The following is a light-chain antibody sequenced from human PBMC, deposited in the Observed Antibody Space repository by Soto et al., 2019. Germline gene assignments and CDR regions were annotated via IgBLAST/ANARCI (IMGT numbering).Light chain of an antibody. CDR2: DTS. CDR1: QSVSSY. J-gene: IGKJ5*01. Sequence: EVVMTQSPGTLPLSPGERATLSCRASQSVSSYLAWYQQKPGQAPRLLIYDTSIRASGIPARFSGSGSGTDFTLTISSLDPEDFAVYYCQQRSNRPLTFGQGTRLEIK. V-gene: IGKV3-11*01. CDR3: QQRSNRPLT.